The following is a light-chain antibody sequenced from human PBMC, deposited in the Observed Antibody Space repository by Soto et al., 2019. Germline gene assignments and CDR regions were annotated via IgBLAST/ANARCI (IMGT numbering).Light chain of an antibody. J-gene: IGKJ5*01. CDR3: LQATQFPIT. CDR1: QSLQHSDGDTY. V-gene: IGKV2-24*01. Sequence: DIVMTQTPLSSTVTVGQPASISCRSSQSLQHSDGDTYLSWLHQRPGQPPRLLIYKSYKRLSGVPDRFSGSGAGTDFTLKIIRVEAEDVGVYYCLQATQFPITFGQGTRLEIK. CDR2: KSY.